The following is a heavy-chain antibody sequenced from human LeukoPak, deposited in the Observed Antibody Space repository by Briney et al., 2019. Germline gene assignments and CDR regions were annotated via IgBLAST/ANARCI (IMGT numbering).Heavy chain of an antibody. CDR3: ARGGHDYVWGSYRYFDY. CDR2: IYYSGST. Sequence: SETLSLTCTVSGGSISSNYWSWIRQPPGKGLEWIGYIYYSGSTNYNPSLKSRVTISVDTAKNQFSLKLSSVTAADTAVYYCARGGHDYVWGSYRYFDYWGQGTLVTVSS. CDR1: GGSISSNY. V-gene: IGHV4-59*12. D-gene: IGHD3-16*02. J-gene: IGHJ4*02.